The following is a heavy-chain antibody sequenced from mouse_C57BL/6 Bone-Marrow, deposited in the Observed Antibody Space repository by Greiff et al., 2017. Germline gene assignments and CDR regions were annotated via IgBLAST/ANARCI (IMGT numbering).Heavy chain of an antibody. CDR1: GYTFTSYW. CDR3: AGWLLRGWFAY. D-gene: IGHD2-3*01. J-gene: IGHJ3*01. CDR2: IHPNSGST. V-gene: IGHV1-64*01. Sequence: QVQLKQPGAELVKPGASVKLSCKASGYTFTSYWMHWVKQRPGQGLEWIGMIHPNSGSTNYNEKFKSKATLTVGKSSSTAYMQLSSLTSEDSAVYYCAGWLLRGWFAYWGQGTLVTVSA.